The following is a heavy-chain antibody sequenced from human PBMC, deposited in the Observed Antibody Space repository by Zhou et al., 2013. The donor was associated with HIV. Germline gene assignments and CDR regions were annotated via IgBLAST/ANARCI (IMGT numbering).Heavy chain of an antibody. CDR3: ARLIFDRSDY. CDR1: GYTFGSFG. D-gene: IGHD3-16*01. Sequence: QVHLVQSGAEVKRPGASVKVSCKTSGYTFGSFGISWLRQAPGQRPEWMGWITPDNGKTKYAQKFQGRVSMTTDTSTSTAYMEVRSLRSDDTAVYYCARLIFDRSDYWGQGTLVTVSS. CDR2: ITPDNGKT. V-gene: IGHV1-18*01. J-gene: IGHJ4*02.